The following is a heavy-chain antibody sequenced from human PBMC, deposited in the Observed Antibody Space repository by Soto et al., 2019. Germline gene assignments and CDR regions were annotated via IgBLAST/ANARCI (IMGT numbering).Heavy chain of an antibody. Sequence: ASVKVSCKVSGYTLTELSMHWVRQAPGKGLEWMGGFDPEDGETIYAQKFQGRVTMTEDTSTDTAYMELSSLRSEDTAVYYCATSHDYGDYYNWFDPGGRGTLVTVSS. CDR1: GYTLTELS. D-gene: IGHD4-17*01. CDR3: ATSHDYGDYYNWFDP. CDR2: FDPEDGET. J-gene: IGHJ5*02. V-gene: IGHV1-24*01.